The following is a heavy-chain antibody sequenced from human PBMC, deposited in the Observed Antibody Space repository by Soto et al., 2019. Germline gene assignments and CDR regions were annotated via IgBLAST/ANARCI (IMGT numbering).Heavy chain of an antibody. CDR1: GFTFSSYG. J-gene: IGHJ6*02. Sequence: VQLVESGGGVVQPGRSLRLSCAASGFTFSSYGMHWVRQAPGKGLEWVAVISYDGSNKYYADSVKGRFTISRDNSKNTLYLQMNSLRAEDTAVYYCAKYSYYYYGMDVWGQGTTVSVSS. V-gene: IGHV3-30*18. CDR3: AKYSYYYYGMDV. CDR2: ISYDGSNK. D-gene: IGHD1-1*01.